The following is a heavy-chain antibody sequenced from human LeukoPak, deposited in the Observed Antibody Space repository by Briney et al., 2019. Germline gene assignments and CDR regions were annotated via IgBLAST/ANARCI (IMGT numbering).Heavy chain of an antibody. CDR3: ARGWERGFDY. CDR2: IGSAGGT. J-gene: IGHJ4*02. V-gene: IGHV3-13*01. Sequence: GGSLRLSCAASGFTLSSYDMNWVRHSTGKGLEWVSAIGSAGGTYYPGSVKGRFTISRENAKNSLYLQMNSLRAGDTAVYYCARGWERGFDYWGQGILVTVSS. CDR1: GFTLSSYD. D-gene: IGHD1-26*01.